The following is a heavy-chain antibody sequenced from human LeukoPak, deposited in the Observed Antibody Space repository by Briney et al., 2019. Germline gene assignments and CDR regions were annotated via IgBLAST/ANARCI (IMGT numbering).Heavy chain of an antibody. Sequence: GSLRLSCAASGFTFSSYSMNWVRQAPGKGLEWVSSISSSSSYIYYADSVKGRFTISRDNAKNSLYLQMNSLRAEDTAVYYCARDLTIAAAGTYYYYMDVWGKGTTVTVSS. CDR3: ARDLTIAAAGTYYYYMDV. CDR1: GFTFSSYS. V-gene: IGHV3-21*01. D-gene: IGHD6-13*01. CDR2: ISSSSSYI. J-gene: IGHJ6*03.